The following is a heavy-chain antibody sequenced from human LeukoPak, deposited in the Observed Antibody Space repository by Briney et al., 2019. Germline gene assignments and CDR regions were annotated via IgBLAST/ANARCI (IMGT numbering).Heavy chain of an antibody. CDR1: GYTFTSYG. CDR3: ARRDNKAPYYLDY. V-gene: IGHV1-18*01. Sequence: ASVKVSCKASGYTFTSYGISWVRQAPGQGLEWMGWISVYNGNTNYEQKPQGRITMTTDTSTSTAYMGLRSLRSADTAVYYCARRDNKAPYYLDYCGQGTLVTVSS. J-gene: IGHJ4*02. D-gene: IGHD5-24*01. CDR2: ISVYNGNT.